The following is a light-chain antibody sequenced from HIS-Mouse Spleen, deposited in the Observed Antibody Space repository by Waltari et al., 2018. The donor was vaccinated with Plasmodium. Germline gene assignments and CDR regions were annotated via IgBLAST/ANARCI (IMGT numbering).Light chain of an antibody. CDR3: QQYNNWSFT. CDR2: GAS. J-gene: IGKJ3*01. Sequence: EIVMTQSPATLSVSPVVRATLSCRASQSVSSNLAWYQQKPGQAPRLLIYGASTRATGIPARFSGSGSGTEFTLTISSLQSEDFAVYYCQQYNNWSFTFGPGTKVDIK. CDR1: QSVSSN. V-gene: IGKV3-15*01.